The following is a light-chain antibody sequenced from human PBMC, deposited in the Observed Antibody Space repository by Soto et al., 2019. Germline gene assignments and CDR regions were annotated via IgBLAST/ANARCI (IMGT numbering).Light chain of an antibody. V-gene: IGKV1-39*01. CDR2: AAS. CDR1: QYIGRY. CDR3: QQTYRTPLT. J-gene: IGKJ4*01. Sequence: DIQITQSPSSLSASVGDRVTITCRAGQYIGRYLNWYQQKPGKAPKLLIYAASSLHSGVPSRFSGSGSGTDFTLTISSLQPEDFATYSCQQTYRTPLTFGGGTKV.